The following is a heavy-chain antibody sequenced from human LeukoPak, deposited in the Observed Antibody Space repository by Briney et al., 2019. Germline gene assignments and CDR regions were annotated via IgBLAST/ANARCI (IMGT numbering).Heavy chain of an antibody. CDR2: INTNGSST. V-gene: IGHV3-74*01. Sequence: GGSLRLSCAASGFTFSRYWMHWVRQVPGKGLVWVSRINTNGSSTNYADSVKGRFTISRDNAKNTLYLQMNSLRAEDTAVYYWENSRGWYEYWGQGTRVTVSP. D-gene: IGHD6-19*01. CDR3: ENSRGWYEY. CDR1: GFTFSRYW. J-gene: IGHJ4*02.